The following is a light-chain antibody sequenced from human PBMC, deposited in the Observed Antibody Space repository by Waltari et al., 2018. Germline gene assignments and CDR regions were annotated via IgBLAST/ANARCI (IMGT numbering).Light chain of an antibody. V-gene: IGKV4-1*01. CDR3: QQYYTPPFT. CDR2: WAS. J-gene: IGKJ3*01. Sequence: DIVMTQSPDHLAVSLGKRANLNCKYRQSVLYASVNKNHLAWYQQKPGQPPKLLIFWASTRESGVPDRFSGSGSGADFTLTISSLQAEDVAVYYCQQYYTPPFTFGPGTKVEIK. CDR1: QSVLYASVNKNH.